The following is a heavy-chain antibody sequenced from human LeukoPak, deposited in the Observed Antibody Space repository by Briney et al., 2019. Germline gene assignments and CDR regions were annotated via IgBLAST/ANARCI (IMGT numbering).Heavy chain of an antibody. V-gene: IGHV2-70*11. D-gene: IGHD3-22*01. CDR1: GFSLSTSGVG. Sequence: SGPTLVNPTQTLTLTCTFSGFSLSTSGVGVAWIRQPPGKALEWLARIDWDDDKYYSTSLKTRLTISKDTPKNQVVLTMTNMDPVDTATYYCARTYYYDSGGYADSSYYYYMDVWGRGTTVTISS. CDR3: ARTYYYDSGGYADSSYYYYMDV. J-gene: IGHJ6*03. CDR2: IDWDDDK.